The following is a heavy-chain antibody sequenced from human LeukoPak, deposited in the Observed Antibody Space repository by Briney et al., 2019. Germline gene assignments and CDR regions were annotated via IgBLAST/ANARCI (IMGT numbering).Heavy chain of an antibody. V-gene: IGHV3-66*01. J-gene: IGHJ4*02. D-gene: IGHD2-8*01. CDR2: IYSGGST. Sequence: PGGSLRLSCAASGFTVSSNYMSWVRQAPGKGLEWVSVIYSGGSTYYADSVKGRFTISRDNSKNTLCLQMNSLRAEDTAVYYCATGHCTNGVCYYFDYWGQGTLVTVSS. CDR3: ATGHCTNGVCYYFDY. CDR1: GFTVSSNY.